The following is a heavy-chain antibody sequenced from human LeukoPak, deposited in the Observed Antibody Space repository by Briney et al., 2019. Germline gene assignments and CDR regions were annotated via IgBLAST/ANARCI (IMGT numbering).Heavy chain of an antibody. J-gene: IGHJ4*02. CDR3: VRQDCTNGVCFLDY. CDR1: GFTFSHYA. D-gene: IGHD2-8*01. Sequence: PGGSLRLSCAASGFTFSHYAMPWVRQAPGKGLQWVTVISYDGSDKFYADSVKGRFTISRDNSKNMLSLQMNSLRTEDTAVYYCVRQDCTNGVCFLDYWGQGSLVTVSS. V-gene: IGHV3-30-3*01. CDR2: ISYDGSDK.